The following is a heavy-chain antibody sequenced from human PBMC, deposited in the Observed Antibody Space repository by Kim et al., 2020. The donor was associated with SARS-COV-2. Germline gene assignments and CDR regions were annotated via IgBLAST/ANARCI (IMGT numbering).Heavy chain of an antibody. CDR1: GYTFTSYG. V-gene: IGHV1-18*01. CDR3: ARAHGVTMIVVPHPFDY. Sequence: ASVKVSCKASGYTFTSYGISWVRQAPGQGLEWMGWISAYNGNTNYAQKLQGRVTMTTDTSTSTAYMELRSLRSDDTAVYYCARAHGVTMIVVPHPFDYWGQGTLVTVSS. CDR2: ISAYNGNT. D-gene: IGHD3-22*01. J-gene: IGHJ4*02.